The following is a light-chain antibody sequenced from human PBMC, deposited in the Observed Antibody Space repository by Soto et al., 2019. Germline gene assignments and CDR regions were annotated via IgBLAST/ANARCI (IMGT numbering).Light chain of an antibody. Sequence: EIVLTQSPATLSLSPGERATLSRRASQSVSRYLAWYQQKPGQAPRLLISDASKSATGIPARFSGSGSWTDFTLNISSLEPEDFLLYYCQQRSNWPPLYTFGQGTKLEIK. V-gene: IGKV3-11*01. J-gene: IGKJ2*01. CDR1: QSVSRY. CDR3: QQRSNWPPLYT. CDR2: DAS.